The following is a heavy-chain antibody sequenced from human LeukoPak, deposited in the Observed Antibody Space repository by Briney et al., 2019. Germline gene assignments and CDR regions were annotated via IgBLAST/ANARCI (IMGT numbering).Heavy chain of an antibody. J-gene: IGHJ4*02. CDR1: GFSFSSYA. D-gene: IGHD3-9*01. V-gene: IGHV3-23*01. CDR2: MSSSDDGR. Sequence: GGSLRLSCATSGFSFSSYAMSWVRQAPGKGLEWVSAMSSSDDGRYYADSVTGRFTISRDNSKNTLSLQMNTLRAEDTAVYYCAKEGGYFDWPFTFDYWGQGTLVTVSS. CDR3: AKEGGYFDWPFTFDY.